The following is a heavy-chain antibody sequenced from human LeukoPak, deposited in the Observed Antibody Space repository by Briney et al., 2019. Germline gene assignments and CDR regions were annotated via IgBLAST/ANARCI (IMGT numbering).Heavy chain of an antibody. D-gene: IGHD3-22*01. CDR1: GFTFSDYY. CDR3: ARDYDSSGYYYLGALDI. Sequence: GGSLRLSCAASGFTFSDYYMSWIRQAPGKGLEWVSYISSSGSTIYYADSVKGRFTISRDNAKNSLYLQMNSLRAEDTAVYYCARDYDSSGYYYLGALDIWGQGTMVTVSS. V-gene: IGHV3-11*04. CDR2: ISSSGSTI. J-gene: IGHJ3*02.